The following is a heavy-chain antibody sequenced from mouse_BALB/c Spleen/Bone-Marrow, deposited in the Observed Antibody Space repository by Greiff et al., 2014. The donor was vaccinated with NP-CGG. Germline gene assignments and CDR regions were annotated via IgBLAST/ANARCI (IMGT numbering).Heavy chain of an antibody. V-gene: IGHV1S41*01. D-gene: IGHD2-2*01. CDR3: ARERYGYDGWYFDV. J-gene: IGHJ1*01. Sequence: DLVKPGASVKLSCKASGYTFTNYWINWIKLRPGQGLEWIGRIAPGSGSTYYNEMFKGKTTLTVDTSSSTAYIQLSSLSSEDSDVYFCARERYGYDGWYFDVWGAGTTVTVSS. CDR2: IAPGSGST. CDR1: GYTFTNYW.